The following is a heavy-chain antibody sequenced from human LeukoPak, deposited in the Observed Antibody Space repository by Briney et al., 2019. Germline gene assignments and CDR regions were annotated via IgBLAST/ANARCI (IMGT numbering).Heavy chain of an antibody. V-gene: IGHV3-48*04. D-gene: IGHD1-26*01. CDR1: GFTFSAYS. CDR2: ISSRSFTI. J-gene: IGHJ4*02. Sequence: GGSLRLSCAASGFTFSAYSMNWVRQAPGKGLDWVSYISSRSFTIYYADSVKGRFTISRDNAKNTLYLQLDSLRAEDTAVYYCARGDHVGYFLDYWGQGTLVTVSS. CDR3: ARGDHVGYFLDY.